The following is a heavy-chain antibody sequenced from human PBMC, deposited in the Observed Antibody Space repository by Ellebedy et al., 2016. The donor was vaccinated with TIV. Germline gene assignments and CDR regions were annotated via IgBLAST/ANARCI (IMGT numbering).Heavy chain of an antibody. CDR1: GFTFSSYS. D-gene: IGHD1-20*01. Sequence: GGSLRLSXAASGFTFSSYSLDWVRPAPGKRLEWISYISPTSGSTIYYADSVRGRFTISKNTAKNTLYLQMRSLRDEDTAVYYCVRGAFDNSFDIWGQGTLVTVSS. J-gene: IGHJ3*02. V-gene: IGHV3-48*02. CDR2: ISPTSGSTI. CDR3: VRGAFDNSFDI.